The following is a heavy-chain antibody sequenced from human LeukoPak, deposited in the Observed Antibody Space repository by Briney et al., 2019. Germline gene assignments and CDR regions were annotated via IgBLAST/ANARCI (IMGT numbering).Heavy chain of an antibody. J-gene: IGHJ4*02. D-gene: IGHD4-17*01. CDR1: GFTFSSYA. CDR3: ARDIDNGDYVVY. V-gene: IGHV3-23*01. Sequence: GGSLRLSCAASGFTFSSYAMSWVRQAPGMELEWVSSIGSSGDITYYADSVKGRFTISRDNSKNTLYLQMNSLRAEDTAVYYCARDIDNGDYVVYWGQGTLVTVSS. CDR2: IGSSGDIT.